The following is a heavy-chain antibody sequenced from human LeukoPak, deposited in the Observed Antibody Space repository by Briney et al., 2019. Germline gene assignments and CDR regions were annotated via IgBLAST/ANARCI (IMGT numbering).Heavy chain of an antibody. V-gene: IGHV3-9*03. CDR1: GFTFDDYA. Sequence: GRSLRPSCAASGFTFDDYAMHWVRQAPGKGLEWVSGISWNGGSIAYADSVKGRFTISRDNAKNSLYLQMNSLRAEDMALYYCAKDMVYQLLVGDAFDIWGQGTMVTVSS. D-gene: IGHD2-2*01. CDR2: ISWNGGSI. CDR3: AKDMVYQLLVGDAFDI. J-gene: IGHJ3*02.